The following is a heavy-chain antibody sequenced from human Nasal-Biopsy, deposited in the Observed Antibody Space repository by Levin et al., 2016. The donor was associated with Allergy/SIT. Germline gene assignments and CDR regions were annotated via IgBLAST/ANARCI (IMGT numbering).Heavy chain of an antibody. D-gene: IGHD6-19*01. CDR1: GFIFTSHS. Sequence: GESLKISCKASGFIFTSHSLHWVRQAPGKGLEWLAAISSDKRDKHYADFVKGRFTIARDESTNTLYLYMSDLTFEDSAVYFCARDWAGETGWSGSLYSYFGMDVWGQGTTVTVSS. V-gene: IGHV3-33*01. CDR2: ISSDKRDK. J-gene: IGHJ6*02. CDR3: ARDWAGETGWSGSLYSYFGMDV.